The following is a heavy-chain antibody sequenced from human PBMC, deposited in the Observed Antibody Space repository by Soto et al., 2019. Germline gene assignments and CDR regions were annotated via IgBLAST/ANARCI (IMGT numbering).Heavy chain of an antibody. CDR3: ARVLVATFIPQLEDPELDY. CDR1: GFTFSSYA. J-gene: IGHJ4*02. D-gene: IGHD5-12*01. Sequence: QVQLVESGGGVVQPGRSLRLSCAASGFTFSSYAMHWVRQAPGKGLEWVAVISYDGSNKYYADSVKGRFTISRDNSKNTLYLQMNSLRAEDTAVYYCARVLVATFIPQLEDPELDYWGQGTLVTVSS. CDR2: ISYDGSNK. V-gene: IGHV3-30-3*01.